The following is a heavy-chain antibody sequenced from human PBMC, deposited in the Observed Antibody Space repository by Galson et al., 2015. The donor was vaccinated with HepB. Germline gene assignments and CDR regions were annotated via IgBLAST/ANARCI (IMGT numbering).Heavy chain of an antibody. D-gene: IGHD3-22*01. Sequence: SLRLSCAASGFTFSSYSMNWVRQAPGKGLEWVSYISSSSSTIYYADSVKGRFTISRDNAKNSLYLQMNSLRAEDTAVYYCARETGYYDSSGYYRKRGYFDYWGQGTLVTVSS. CDR3: ARETGYYDSSGYYRKRGYFDY. CDR1: GFTFSSYS. V-gene: IGHV3-48*01. CDR2: ISSSSSTI. J-gene: IGHJ4*02.